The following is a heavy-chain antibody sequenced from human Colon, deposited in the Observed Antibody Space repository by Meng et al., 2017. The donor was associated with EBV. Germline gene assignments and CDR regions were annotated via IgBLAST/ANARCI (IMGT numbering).Heavy chain of an antibody. CDR3: ARGPGGSYYLYYFDY. Sequence: QVQLQQCVAGLLQPSETLSLPCAVYGGSFSGYYWSWIRQPPEKGLDLIGESNHSGSTNYNPSLKSRVTISVDTSKKQFSLKLSSVTVAYTAVYYCARGPGGSYYLYYFDYWGQGTLVTVSS. V-gene: IGHV4-34*01. CDR2: SNHSGST. D-gene: IGHD1-26*01. J-gene: IGHJ4*02. CDR1: GGSFSGYY.